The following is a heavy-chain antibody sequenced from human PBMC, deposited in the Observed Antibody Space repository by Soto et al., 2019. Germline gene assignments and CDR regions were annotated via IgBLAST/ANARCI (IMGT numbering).Heavy chain of an antibody. Sequence: GGSLRLSCAASGFTFSSYSMNWVRQAPGKGLEWVSSISYSSSDIYFADSVKGRFTMSRVNAENSLFLQMNSLRVEDTAVYYCARGYRISGMTRLGYYYYGMDGWGQGTTVTVSS. CDR2: ISYSSSDI. CDR3: ARGYRISGMTRLGYYYYGMDG. CDR1: GFTFSSYS. J-gene: IGHJ6*02. D-gene: IGHD1-20*01. V-gene: IGHV3-21*01.